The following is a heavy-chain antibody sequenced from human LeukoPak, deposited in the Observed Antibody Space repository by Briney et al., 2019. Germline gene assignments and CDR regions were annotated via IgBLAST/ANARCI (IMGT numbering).Heavy chain of an antibody. V-gene: IGHV3-9*03. CDR3: AKSKTVTTEFDH. Sequence: GRSLRLSCAASGFTFDDYAMHWVRHVPGKGLEWVSGISWNSGSIGYADSVKGRFTISRDNAENSLYLQMNSLRAEDMALYYCAKSKTVTTEFDHWGQGTLVTVSS. D-gene: IGHD4-17*01. CDR1: GFTFDDYA. CDR2: ISWNSGSI. J-gene: IGHJ4*02.